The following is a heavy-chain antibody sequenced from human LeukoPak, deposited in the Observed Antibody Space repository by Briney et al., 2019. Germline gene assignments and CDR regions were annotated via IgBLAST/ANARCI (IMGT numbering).Heavy chain of an antibody. J-gene: IGHJ4*02. D-gene: IGHD5-18*01. CDR2: IYYSGST. V-gene: IGHV4-31*03. CDR1: GSSISSGGYY. CDR3: ARRAMVTEFDY. Sequence: SETLSLACTVSGSSISSGGYYWSWIRQHPGKGLEWIGYIYYSGSTYYNPSLKSRVTISVDTSKNQFSLKLSSVTAADTAVYYCARRAMVTEFDYWGQGTLVTVSS.